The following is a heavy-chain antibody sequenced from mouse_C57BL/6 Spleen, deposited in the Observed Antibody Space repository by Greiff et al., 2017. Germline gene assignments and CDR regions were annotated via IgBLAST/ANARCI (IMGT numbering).Heavy chain of an antibody. CDR3: ARPLTYYCTAPFAY. CDR1: GYTFTDYT. Sequence: VQLQQSEAELVKPGASVKISCKVSGYTFTDYTIHWMKQRPEQGLEWIGYIYPRDGSTKYNEKLKGKATLTANKSSSTAYMQLISLTSEDSAVYFCARPLTYYCTAPFAYGGQGTLVTVSA. J-gene: IGHJ3*01. V-gene: IGHV1-78*01. D-gene: IGHD1-1*01. CDR2: IYPRDGST.